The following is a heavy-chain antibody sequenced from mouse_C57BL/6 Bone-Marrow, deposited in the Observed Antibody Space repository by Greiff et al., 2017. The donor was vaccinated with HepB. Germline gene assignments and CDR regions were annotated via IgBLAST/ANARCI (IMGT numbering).Heavy chain of an antibody. CDR1: GFTFSSYA. V-gene: IGHV5-9-1*02. Sequence: EVQRVESGEGLVKPGGSLKLSCAASGFTFSSYAMSWVRQTPEKRLEWVAYISSGGDYIYYADTVKGRFTISRDNARNTLYLQMSSLKSEDTAMYYCTREEDYSYAMDYWGQGTSVTVSS. CDR2: ISSGGDYI. D-gene: IGHD1-1*01. CDR3: TREEDYSYAMDY. J-gene: IGHJ4*01.